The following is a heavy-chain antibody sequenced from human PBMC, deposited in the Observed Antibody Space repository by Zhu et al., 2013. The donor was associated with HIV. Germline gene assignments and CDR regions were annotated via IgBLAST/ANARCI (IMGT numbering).Heavy chain of an antibody. Sequence: QVQLEQSGTEVKKPGSSVKVPCKASGGSFNNYAINWVRQAPGQGLEWMAEIIPIFGTTKYTQKFQGRVTITAAESTSTAYMELRGLGSEDTAVYYCARVSTTVRSFDIWGQGTMVTVSS. CDR3: ARVSTTVRSFDI. CDR1: GGSFNNYA. V-gene: IGHV1-69*01. CDR2: IIPIFGTT. J-gene: IGHJ3*02. D-gene: IGHD4-17*01.